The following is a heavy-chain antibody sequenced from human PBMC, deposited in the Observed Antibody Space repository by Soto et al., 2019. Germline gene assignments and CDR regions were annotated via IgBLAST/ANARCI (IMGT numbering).Heavy chain of an antibody. V-gene: IGHV4-4*07. Sequence: HVQLQESGPGLVKPSETLSLTCTVSGDSVSNYYWSWIRQPAGRGLEWIGRVYSSGATNHNPSINGRVTMSVDTSRNQFSLRLSSVTDADTAIYYCTKGPHWNYYYYGVDVWGQGTAVTVSS. CDR3: TKGPHWNYYYYGVDV. J-gene: IGHJ6*02. D-gene: IGHD1-1*01. CDR2: VYSSGAT. CDR1: GDSVSNYY.